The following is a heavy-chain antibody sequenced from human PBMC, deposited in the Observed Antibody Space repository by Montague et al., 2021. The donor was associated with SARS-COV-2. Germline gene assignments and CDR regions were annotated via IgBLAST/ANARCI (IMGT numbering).Heavy chain of an antibody. V-gene: IGHV4-39*02. D-gene: IGHD3-22*01. CDR2: IYYTGNT. Sequence: SETLSLTCTVSGGSITNNIDYWAWIRQPPGKGLEWIGSIYYTGNTYYNPSLKSRVTTSVVTSKSHFTLKLSSVTAAETAVYYCTRLKRYFDSSGSPSAFDFWGQGTMVTVSS. J-gene: IGHJ3*01. CDR3: TRLKRYFDSSGSPSAFDF. CDR1: GGSITNNIDY.